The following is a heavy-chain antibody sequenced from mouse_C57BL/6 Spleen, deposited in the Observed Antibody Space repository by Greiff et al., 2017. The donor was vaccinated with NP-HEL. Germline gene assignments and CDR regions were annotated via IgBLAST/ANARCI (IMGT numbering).Heavy chain of an antibody. CDR2: IYPGSGST. D-gene: IGHD2-4*01. V-gene: IGHV1-55*01. J-gene: IGHJ3*01. CDR3: ARTGDYDGFAY. Sequence: QVQLQQSGAELVKPGASVKMSCKASGYTFTSYWITWVKQRPGQGLEWIGDIYPGSGSTNYNEKFKSKATLTVDTPSSTAYMQLSSLPSEDSAVYYCARTGDYDGFAYWGQGTLVTVSA. CDR1: GYTFTSYW.